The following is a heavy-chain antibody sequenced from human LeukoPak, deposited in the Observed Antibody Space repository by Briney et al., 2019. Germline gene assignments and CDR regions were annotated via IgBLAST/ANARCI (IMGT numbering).Heavy chain of an antibody. CDR2: IYYSGST. CDR3: ARGRFLVAFDI. Sequence: PSETLSLTCTVSGGSISSYYWSWIRQPPGKGLEWIGYIYYSGSTKYKPSLKSRVTISVDTSKNQFSLKLSSVTAADTAVYYCARGRFLVAFDIWGQGTMVTVSS. D-gene: IGHD3-3*01. CDR1: GGSISSYY. V-gene: IGHV4-59*01. J-gene: IGHJ3*02.